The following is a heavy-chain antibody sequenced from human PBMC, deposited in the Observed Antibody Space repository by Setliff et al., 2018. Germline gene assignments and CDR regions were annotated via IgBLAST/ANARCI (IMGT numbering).Heavy chain of an antibody. Sequence: PSETLSLTCTVSGGSISSMSYYWGWIRQSPGKGLEWIGNIYYNGNTNKNPSLKSRVTISVDTSRDQFSLRLSSVTAADTAMYYCARVRVVQGYYEFDYWGQGTLVTVSS. J-gene: IGHJ4*02. D-gene: IGHD3-16*01. CDR1: GGSISSMSYY. CDR2: IYYNGNT. CDR3: ARVRVVQGYYEFDY. V-gene: IGHV4-39*07.